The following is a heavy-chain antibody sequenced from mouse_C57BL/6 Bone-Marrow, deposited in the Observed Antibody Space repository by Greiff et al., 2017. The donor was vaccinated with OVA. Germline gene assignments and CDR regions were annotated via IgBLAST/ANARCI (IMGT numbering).Heavy chain of an antibody. Sequence: QVQLQQSGAELVRPGSSVKLSCKASGYTFTSYWMHWVKQRPIQGLEWIGNIDPSDSETHYNQKFKDKATLTVDKSSSTAYMQLSSLTSEDSAVYYCARVSKNYGSSRYFDVWGTGTTVTVSS. D-gene: IGHD1-1*01. CDR1: GYTFTSYW. J-gene: IGHJ1*03. CDR2: IDPSDSET. CDR3: ARVSKNYGSSRYFDV. V-gene: IGHV1-52*01.